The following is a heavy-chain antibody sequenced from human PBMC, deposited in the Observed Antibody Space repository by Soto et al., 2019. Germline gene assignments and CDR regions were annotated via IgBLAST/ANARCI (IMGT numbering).Heavy chain of an antibody. J-gene: IGHJ5*02. D-gene: IGHD3-16*01. Sequence: SETLSLTCAVSGASIRSYHWSWIRQPAGKGLEWIGRMQHTGNTNYNPSLKSRVTMSVDTSKNQISLKMASVTAADTAVYFCAKDVSSRRWFDPWGQGILVTVSS. CDR3: AKDVSSRRWFDP. V-gene: IGHV4-4*07. CDR2: MQHTGNT. CDR1: GASIRSYH.